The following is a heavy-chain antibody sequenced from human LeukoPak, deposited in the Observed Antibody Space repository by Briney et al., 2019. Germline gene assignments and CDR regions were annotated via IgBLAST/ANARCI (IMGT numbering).Heavy chain of an antibody. V-gene: IGHV3-21*01. J-gene: IGHJ4*02. Sequence: GGSLRLSCVASGFTFSDCSLNWVRRAPGKGLEWLSSIRKDSSELFYADSVRGRFTISRDNAKNSLYLQMNSLRVEDTAVYYCAKDLQQLEAFDSWGQGTLVTVSS. CDR1: GFTFSDCS. CDR3: AKDLQQLEAFDS. D-gene: IGHD1-1*01. CDR2: IRKDSSEL.